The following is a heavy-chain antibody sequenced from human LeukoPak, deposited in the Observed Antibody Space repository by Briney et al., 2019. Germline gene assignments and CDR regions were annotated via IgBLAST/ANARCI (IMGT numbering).Heavy chain of an antibody. Sequence: VASVKVSCKASGYTFTSYYMHWVRQAPGQGLEWMGWISAYNGNTNYAQKLQGRVTMTTDTSTSTAYMELRSLRSDDTAVYYCARDRGSGWYGFDYWGQGTLVTVSS. CDR2: ISAYNGNT. J-gene: IGHJ4*02. V-gene: IGHV1-18*04. CDR3: ARDRGSGWYGFDY. D-gene: IGHD6-19*01. CDR1: GYTFTSYY.